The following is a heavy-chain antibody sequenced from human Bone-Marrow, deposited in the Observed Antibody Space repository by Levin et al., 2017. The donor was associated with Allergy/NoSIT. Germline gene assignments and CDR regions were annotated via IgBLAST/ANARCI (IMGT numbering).Heavy chain of an antibody. CDR2: VYHNGRT. Sequence: PSETLSLTCTVSGGSVRSGSSYWSWIRQSPGKELEWLGYVYHNGRTNYNPSLQSRLTLSVDTSKNDVSLKLSSVTAADSAVYYCARGTWRQLGDNYYGMDVWGQGTTVTVSS. J-gene: IGHJ6*02. V-gene: IGHV4-61*03. D-gene: IGHD5-24*01. CDR1: GGSVRSGSSY. CDR3: ARGTWRQLGDNYYGMDV.